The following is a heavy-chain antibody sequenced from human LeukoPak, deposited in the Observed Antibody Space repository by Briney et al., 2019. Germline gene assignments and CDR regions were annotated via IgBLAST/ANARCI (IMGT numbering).Heavy chain of an antibody. V-gene: IGHV1-46*01. D-gene: IGHD3-22*01. Sequence: ASVKVSCKASGYTFTSYYMHWVRQAPGQGLEWMGIINPSGGSTSYAQKFQGRVTMTRDMSTSTVYMELSSLRSEDTAVYYCASQYMYYYDSSGYTDYWGQGTLVTVSS. CDR1: GYTFTSYY. CDR3: ASQYMYYYDSSGYTDY. J-gene: IGHJ4*02. CDR2: INPSGGST.